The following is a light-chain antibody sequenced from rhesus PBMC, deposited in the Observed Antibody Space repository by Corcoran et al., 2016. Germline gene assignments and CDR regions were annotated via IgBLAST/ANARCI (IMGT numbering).Light chain of an antibody. CDR2: KAS. V-gene: IGKV1-74*01. Sequence: DIQMTQSPSSLSASVGDRVTITCRASENVNNYLNWYQQKPGKAPKLLIYKASTLQRGVPSRLSGSGSGKDYTFTISSLQPEDVATYYCQHGYGTPLTFGGGTKVEIK. J-gene: IGKJ4*01. CDR3: QHGYGTPLT. CDR1: ENVNNY.